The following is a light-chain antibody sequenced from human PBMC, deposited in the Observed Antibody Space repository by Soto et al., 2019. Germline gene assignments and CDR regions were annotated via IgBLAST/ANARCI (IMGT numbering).Light chain of an antibody. CDR1: QSISNY. CDR2: AAS. J-gene: IGKJ2*01. CDR3: QQIYSTPYT. Sequence: DIQMTQSPSSLSAFVGDRVTITCRASQSISNYLNWYQQKPGKAPKLLIYAASSLQSGVPSRFSGGGSGPDFTLTISSLQPEDFASYYCQQIYSTPYTFGQGTKVEI. V-gene: IGKV1-39*01.